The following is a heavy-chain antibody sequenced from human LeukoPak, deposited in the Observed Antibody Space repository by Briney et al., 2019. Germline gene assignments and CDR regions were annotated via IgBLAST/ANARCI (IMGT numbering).Heavy chain of an antibody. V-gene: IGHV4-59*08. CDR1: GYSISSGYY. D-gene: IGHD6-13*01. CDR2: IYYSGST. Sequence: SETLSLTCTVSGYSISSGYYWSWIRQPPGKGLEWIGYIYYSGSTNYSPSLKSRVTISVDTSKNQFSLKLSSVTAADTAVYYCARHNRSSWRPSYDYWGQGTLVTVSS. J-gene: IGHJ4*02. CDR3: ARHNRSSWRPSYDY.